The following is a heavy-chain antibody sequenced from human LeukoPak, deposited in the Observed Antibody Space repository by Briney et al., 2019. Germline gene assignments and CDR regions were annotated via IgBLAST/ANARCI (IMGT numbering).Heavy chain of an antibody. Sequence: PSETLSLTCTVSGGSISSGSYYWSWIRQPAGKGLEWIGRIYTSGSTNYNPSFKSRVTISLDTSENHFSLKLSSVTAADTAVYYCARVTTGGYYNYWGQGTLVTVSS. J-gene: IGHJ4*02. CDR3: ARVTTGGYYNY. D-gene: IGHD3-22*01. CDR1: GGSISSGSYY. CDR2: IYTSGST. V-gene: IGHV4-61*02.